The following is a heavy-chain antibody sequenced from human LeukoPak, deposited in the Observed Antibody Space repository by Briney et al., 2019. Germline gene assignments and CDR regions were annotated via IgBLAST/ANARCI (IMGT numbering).Heavy chain of an antibody. D-gene: IGHD6-19*01. CDR2: IYSGGST. V-gene: IGHV3-53*01. Sequence: PGGSLRLSCAASGFTVSSSYMSWVRQAPGKGLEWVSVIYSGGSTYYADSVKGRFTISRDNSKNILYLQMNSLRAEDMAVYYCARGWGEVAGDTFDMWGQGTMVTVSS. CDR3: ARGWGEVAGDTFDM. J-gene: IGHJ3*02. CDR1: GFTVSSSY.